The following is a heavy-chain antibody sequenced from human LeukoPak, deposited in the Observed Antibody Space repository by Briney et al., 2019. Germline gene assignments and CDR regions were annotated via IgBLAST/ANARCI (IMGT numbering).Heavy chain of an antibody. D-gene: IGHD2-2*01. V-gene: IGHV3-64D*06. CDR2: VSSNGGST. CDR1: GFTLSRYG. Sequence: GGSLRLSCSASGFTLSRYGMHWVRQAPGKGLEYVSGVSSNGGSTNYADSVKGRFTISRDNSKNTLHLQMSSLRAEDTAVYYCVKGYCSSISCSLIDYGGQGTLVTVSS. J-gene: IGHJ4*02. CDR3: VKGYCSSISCSLIDY.